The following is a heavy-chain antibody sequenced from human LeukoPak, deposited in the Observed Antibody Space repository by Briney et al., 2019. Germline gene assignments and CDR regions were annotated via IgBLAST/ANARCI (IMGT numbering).Heavy chain of an antibody. CDR3: AKDRIEYSSSPGWFDP. CDR2: IWYDGSNK. V-gene: IGHV3-30*02. J-gene: IGHJ5*02. D-gene: IGHD6-6*01. CDR1: GFTFSNYG. Sequence: GGSLRLSCAASGFTFSNYGMHWVRQAPGKGLEWVAVIWYDGSNKYYADSVKGRFTISRDNSKNTLYLQMNSLRAEDTAVYYCAKDRIEYSSSPGWFDPWGQGTLVTVSS.